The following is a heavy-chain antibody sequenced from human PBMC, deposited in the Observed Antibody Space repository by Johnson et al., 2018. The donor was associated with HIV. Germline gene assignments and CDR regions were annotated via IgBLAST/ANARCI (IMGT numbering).Heavy chain of an antibody. J-gene: IGHJ3*02. CDR3: AKDGSGDVRGAFDI. CDR1: GFTFDDYA. Sequence: VESGGGLVQPGRSLKLSCAASGFTFDDYAMHWVRQAPGKGLEWVSGISWNSGSIGYADSVTGRFTISRDNAKNSLYLQMNSLRTEDTALYYCAKDGSGDVRGAFDIWGQGTMVTVSS. V-gene: IGHV3-9*01. D-gene: IGHD3-10*02. CDR2: ISWNSGSI.